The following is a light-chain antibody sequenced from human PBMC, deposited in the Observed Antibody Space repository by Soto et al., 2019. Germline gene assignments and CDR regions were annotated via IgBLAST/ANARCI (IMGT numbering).Light chain of an antibody. J-gene: IGLJ1*01. CDR1: SLVVGGSKS. Sequence: QSALTQPASVSGSPGQSISIPCTGTSLVVGGSKSVSWSSQHPGKAPKLLFYEVSNRTSGVSNRLSCCKSXNXXSLTISGLQAEDEADYFCTSPTPGSLYVFGTGTKVTVL. CDR2: EVS. V-gene: IGLV2-14*01. CDR3: TSPTPGSLYV.